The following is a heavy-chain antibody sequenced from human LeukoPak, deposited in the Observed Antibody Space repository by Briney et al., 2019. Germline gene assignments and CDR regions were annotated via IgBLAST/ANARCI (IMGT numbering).Heavy chain of an antibody. D-gene: IGHD2-21*02. V-gene: IGHV4-34*01. CDR3: ARARPATAIVPYYFDY. Sequence: SETLSLTCAVYGGSFSGYYWSWIRQPPGKGLEWIGEINHSGSTNYNPSLKSRVTISVDTSKNQFSLKLSSVTAADAAVYYCARARPATAIVPYYFDYWGQGTLVTVSS. CDR1: GGSFSGYY. J-gene: IGHJ4*02. CDR2: INHSGST.